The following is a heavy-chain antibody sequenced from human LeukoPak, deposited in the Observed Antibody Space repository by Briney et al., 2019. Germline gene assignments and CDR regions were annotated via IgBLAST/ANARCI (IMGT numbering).Heavy chain of an antibody. D-gene: IGHD4-17*01. Sequence: PGGSLRLSCAASGFTFSSYWMSWVRQAPGKGLEWVANIKQDGSEKYYVDSVKGRFTISRDNAKNSLYLQMNSLRAEDTAVYYCARSARVTTGPGYYGMDVWGQGTRSPSP. J-gene: IGHJ6*02. CDR2: IKQDGSEK. V-gene: IGHV3-7*04. CDR1: GFTFSSYW. CDR3: ARSARVTTGPGYYGMDV.